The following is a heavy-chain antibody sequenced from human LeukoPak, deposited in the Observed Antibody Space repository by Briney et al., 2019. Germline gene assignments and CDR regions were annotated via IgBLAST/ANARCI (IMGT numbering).Heavy chain of an antibody. Sequence: ASVKVSCKASGYTFTGYYMRWVRQAPGQGLEWMGWINPNSGGTNYAQKFQGRVTMTRDTSISTAYMELSRLRSDDTAVYYCARDRESYVGTNWFDPWGQGTLVTVSS. CDR1: GYTFTGYY. CDR2: INPNSGGT. V-gene: IGHV1-2*02. J-gene: IGHJ5*02. CDR3: ARDRESYVGTNWFDP. D-gene: IGHD1-26*01.